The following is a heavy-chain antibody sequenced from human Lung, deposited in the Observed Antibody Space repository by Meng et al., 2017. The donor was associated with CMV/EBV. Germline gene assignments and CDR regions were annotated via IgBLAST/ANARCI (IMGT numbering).Heavy chain of an antibody. CDR3: ARGSESDWAECLQF. J-gene: IGHJ1*01. V-gene: IGHV3-48*03. Sequence: GGXLRLSCAASGFTFSRYEMSWVRQTPEKALEWIAYIKNTGDTIYYADSVKGRFIISRDNAKNSLYLQMNSLKAEDTAVYYCARGSESDWAECLQFWGQGXLVTVSS. CDR2: IKNTGDTI. D-gene: IGHD3-3*01. CDR1: GFTFSRYE.